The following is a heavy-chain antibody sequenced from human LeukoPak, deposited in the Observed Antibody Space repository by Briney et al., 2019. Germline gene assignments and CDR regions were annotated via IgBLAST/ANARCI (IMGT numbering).Heavy chain of an antibody. CDR3: ATHSGYSPGVFGY. CDR2: IYSSGSA. Sequence: SETLSLTCAVSGGSISSRAYSWSWIRQPPGKGLEWIGYIYSSGSAYYNPSLKSRVTMSVDTSKNQFSLTLSSVTAADTAVYYCATHSGYSPGVFGYWGQGTLVTVSS. V-gene: IGHV4-30-4*07. CDR1: GGSISSRAYS. D-gene: IGHD3-22*01. J-gene: IGHJ4*02.